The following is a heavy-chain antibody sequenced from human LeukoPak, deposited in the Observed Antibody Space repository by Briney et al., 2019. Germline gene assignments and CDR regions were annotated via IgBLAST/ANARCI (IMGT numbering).Heavy chain of an antibody. CDR1: GYTFTGYY. D-gene: IGHD6-19*01. J-gene: IGHJ4*02. Sequence: GASVKVSCKASGYTFTGYYMHWVRQAPGQGLEWMGWINPNSGGTNYAQKFQGRVTMTRDTSISTAYMELSRLRSDDTAVYYCAGKIRDGSGWYADTPIFDYWGQGTLVTVSS. CDR2: INPNSGGT. CDR3: AGKIRDGSGWYADTPIFDY. V-gene: IGHV1-2*02.